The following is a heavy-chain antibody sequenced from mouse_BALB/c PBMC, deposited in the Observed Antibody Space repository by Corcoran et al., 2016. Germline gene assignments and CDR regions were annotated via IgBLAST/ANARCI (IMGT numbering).Heavy chain of an antibody. J-gene: IGHJ4*01. D-gene: IGHD2-3*01. CDR3: ARGDGYLMDY. CDR1: GYTLTNYG. CDR2: INTYTGET. Sequence: QIQLVQSGPELKKPGETVKISCKASGYTLTNYGMNLVKQAPGKGLKCMGWINTYTGETTYADDFKGRFAFSLETSASTAYLQINNLKNEDMATYFCARGDGYLMDYWRQGTSVTVSS. V-gene: IGHV9-1*02.